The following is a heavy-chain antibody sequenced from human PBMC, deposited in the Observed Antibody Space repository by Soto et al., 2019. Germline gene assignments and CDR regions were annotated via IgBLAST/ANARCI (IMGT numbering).Heavy chain of an antibody. V-gene: IGHV4-59*01. J-gene: IGHJ3*01. D-gene: IGHD1-7*01. CDR1: GGSLSRYY. CDR2: IYYSGST. CDR3: ARDGLGNSYDSFDF. Sequence: SETLSLTCTVSGGSLSRYYWSWIRQPPGKGLEWIGYIYYSGSTNYNPSLESRVTISVDSSKNQFSLKLTSVTAADTAVYYCARDGLGNSYDSFDFWGQGTMVTVSS.